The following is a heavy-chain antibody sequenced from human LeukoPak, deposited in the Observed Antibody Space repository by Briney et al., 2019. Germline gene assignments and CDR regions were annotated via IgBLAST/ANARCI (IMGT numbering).Heavy chain of an antibody. J-gene: IGHJ5*02. Sequence: GESLRLSCAASGFTFSSYWMSWVRQAPGKGLEWVANIKQDGSEKYYVDSVKGRFTISRDNAKNSLYLQMSSLRAEDTAVYYCARDEDCGGDCYPDNWFDPWGQGTLVTVSS. CDR1: GFTFSSYW. D-gene: IGHD2-21*01. V-gene: IGHV3-7*01. CDR2: IKQDGSEK. CDR3: ARDEDCGGDCYPDNWFDP.